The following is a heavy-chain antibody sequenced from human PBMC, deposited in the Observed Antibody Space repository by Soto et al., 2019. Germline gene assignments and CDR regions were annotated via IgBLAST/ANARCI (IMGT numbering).Heavy chain of an antibody. CDR3: ARVGAVAGPFDY. CDR2: IWYDGSNK. D-gene: IGHD6-19*01. CDR1: GFTFSSYG. V-gene: IGHV3-33*01. J-gene: IGHJ4*02. Sequence: GGSLRLSCAASGFTFSSYGMHWVRQAPGKGLEWVAVIWYDGSNKYYADSVKGRFTISRDNSKNTLYLQMNSLRAEDTAVYYCARVGAVAGPFDYWGQRTLVTGS.